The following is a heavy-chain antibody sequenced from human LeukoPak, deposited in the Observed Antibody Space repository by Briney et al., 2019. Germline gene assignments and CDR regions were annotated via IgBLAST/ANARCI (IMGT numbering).Heavy chain of an antibody. CDR2: INPGVGSS. V-gene: IGHV1-46*01. CDR3: ARDLGIMAENWFGP. J-gene: IGHJ5*02. D-gene: IGHD2-8*01. CDR1: GYIFTDFF. Sequence: GASVKVSCKTSGYIFTDFFIHWVRQTPGQRLEWLGSINPGVGSSDYAQKFQGRVTMTRDTSTSTVFMEMRGLRSEDTAIYYCARDLGIMAENWFGPWGQGTRVTVSS.